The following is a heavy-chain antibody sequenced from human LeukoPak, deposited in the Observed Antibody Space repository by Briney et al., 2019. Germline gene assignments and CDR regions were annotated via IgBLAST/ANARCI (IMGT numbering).Heavy chain of an antibody. CDR1: GFTLSIYT. Sequence: GGSLTLSCAVSGFTLSIYTMSWVRQAPGEGREWVSSIIGSVGNTYYADSVKGRFTISRDNSKNTLYLQMNSLRAEDTAVYYCARVYCSGGSCYDQTFDYWGQGTLVTVSS. CDR3: ARVYCSGGSCYDQTFDY. CDR2: IIGSVGNT. J-gene: IGHJ4*02. V-gene: IGHV3-23*01. D-gene: IGHD2-15*01.